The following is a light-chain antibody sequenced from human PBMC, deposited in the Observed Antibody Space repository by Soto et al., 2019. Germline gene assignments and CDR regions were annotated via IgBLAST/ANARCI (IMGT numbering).Light chain of an antibody. CDR3: QHLRPFPFT. V-gene: IGKV1-9*01. Sequence: DIQLTQSPSFLSASVGDRVTVTCRASPDISTTSAWVPQKAGKVSHLLVYPASPPQDGVPSSFSDSGSGTYFALTISHQQAEDLANYYRQHLRPFPFTCGPGTKVDIK. CDR2: PAS. J-gene: IGKJ3*01. CDR1: PDISTT.